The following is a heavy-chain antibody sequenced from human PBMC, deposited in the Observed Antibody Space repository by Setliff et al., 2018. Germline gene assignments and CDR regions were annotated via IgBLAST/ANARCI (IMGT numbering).Heavy chain of an antibody. CDR2: LNQEGSAK. CDR3: ASIDWGENFYNMDV. J-gene: IGHJ6*03. Sequence: PRLSCAASGFTFRSFWMGWVRQAPGKGLEYVANLNQEGSAKFYVDSVKGRFTISRDNAKNSLYLQMNSLRAEDTAVYFCASIDWGENFYNMDVWGKGTTVTVS. CDR1: GFTFRSFW. V-gene: IGHV3-7*01. D-gene: IGHD7-27*01.